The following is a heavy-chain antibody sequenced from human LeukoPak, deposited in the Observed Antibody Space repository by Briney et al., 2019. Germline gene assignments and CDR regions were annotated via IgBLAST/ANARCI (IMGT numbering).Heavy chain of an antibody. Sequence: GGSLRLSCAASGFTFSSYAMSWVRQAPGKVLEWVSTISGSGGTTYYADSVKGRFSISRDNSKNTLYLHMNSLRAEDTAVYYCAAQKRGTSRPYYFDYWGQGTLLTVSS. CDR3: AAQKRGTSRPYYFDY. CDR1: GFTFSSYA. D-gene: IGHD3-16*02. J-gene: IGHJ4*02. V-gene: IGHV3-23*01. CDR2: ISGSGGTT.